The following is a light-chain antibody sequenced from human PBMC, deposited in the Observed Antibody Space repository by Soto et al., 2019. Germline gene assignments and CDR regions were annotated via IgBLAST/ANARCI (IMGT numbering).Light chain of an antibody. CDR2: GAS. CDR1: QAIGDY. V-gene: IGKV1-17*03. CDR3: LHHRGYPRT. J-gene: IGKJ1*01. Sequence: DIQMTQSPSAMSASVGDRVIITCRASQAIGDYLAWFQQKPGQAPKRLIYGASSLQSGVPSRFNGSGFGTEVTLTISSLQPEDFASYYCLHHRGYPRTFGQGTKVEIK.